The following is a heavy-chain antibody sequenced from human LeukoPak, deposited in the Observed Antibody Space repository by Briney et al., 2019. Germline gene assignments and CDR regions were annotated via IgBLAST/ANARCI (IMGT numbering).Heavy chain of an antibody. D-gene: IGHD6-6*01. V-gene: IGHV3-23*01. CDR2: ISGSGGST. CDR3: AKDVEVGSSSGGMDV. CDR1: GFTFSSYA. Sequence: GGSLRLSCAASGFTFSSYAMSWVRQAPGKGLEWVSAISGSGGSTYYADSVKGRFTISRDNSKNTLYLQMNSLRAEDTAVYYCAKDVEVGSSSGGMDVWGQGTTVTVSS. J-gene: IGHJ6*02.